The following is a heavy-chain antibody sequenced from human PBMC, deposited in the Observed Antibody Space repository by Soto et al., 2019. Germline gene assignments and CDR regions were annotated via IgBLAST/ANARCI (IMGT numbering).Heavy chain of an antibody. CDR3: ARDYYDILTGYYSDAFDI. Sequence: QVQLVQSGAEVKKPGASVKVSCKASGYTFTSYAMHWVRQAPGQRLEWMGWINAGNGNTKYSQKFQGRVTITRDTSASPAYMELSSLRSEDTAVYYCARDYYDILTGYYSDAFDIWGQGTMVTVSS. CDR1: GYTFTSYA. J-gene: IGHJ3*02. CDR2: INAGNGNT. D-gene: IGHD3-9*01. V-gene: IGHV1-3*01.